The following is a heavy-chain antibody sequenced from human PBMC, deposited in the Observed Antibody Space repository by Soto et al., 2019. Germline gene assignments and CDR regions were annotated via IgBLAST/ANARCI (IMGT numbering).Heavy chain of an antibody. D-gene: IGHD3-10*01. CDR1: RYTFTSYD. J-gene: IGHJ6*02. V-gene: IGHV1-8*01. CDR3: ARGITYEGSGSYLRYYYGMDV. CDR2: MNPNSGNT. Sequence: VASVKISCKASRYTFTSYDINCVREATVLGLQMMGWMNPNSGNTGYAQKFQGRVTMTRNTSISTAYMELSSLRSEDTAVYYCARGITYEGSGSYLRYYYGMDVWVQGTTVTVSS.